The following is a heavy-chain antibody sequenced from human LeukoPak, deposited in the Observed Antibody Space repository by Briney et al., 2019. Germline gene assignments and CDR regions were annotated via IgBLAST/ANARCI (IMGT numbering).Heavy chain of an antibody. J-gene: IGHJ4*02. Sequence: PGGSLRLSCAASGFTFSSFRMHWVRQTPGKGLEWVSHISSSSSTIYYADSVEGRFTISRDNAKNSLFLQMNSLRDEDTAVYYCARDGSGSYYFDYWGQGTLVTVSS. CDR3: ARDGSGSYYFDY. CDR2: ISSSSSTI. V-gene: IGHV3-48*02. CDR1: GFTFSSFR. D-gene: IGHD1-26*01.